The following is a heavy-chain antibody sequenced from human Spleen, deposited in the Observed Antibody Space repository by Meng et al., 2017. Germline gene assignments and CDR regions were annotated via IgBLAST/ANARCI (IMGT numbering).Heavy chain of an antibody. CDR3: ATSYDSSFRTAFDI. V-gene: IGHV1-24*01. Sequence: ASVKVSCKVSGYALSKLSMHWVRQAPGKGLEWMGRFDPADGETKYPQKFQGRVIMTEDTSTDTAYIELSSLRSEDTAVYYCATSYDSSFRTAFDIWGHGTTVTVSS. J-gene: IGHJ3*02. CDR2: FDPADGET. D-gene: IGHD3-22*01. CDR1: GYALSKLS.